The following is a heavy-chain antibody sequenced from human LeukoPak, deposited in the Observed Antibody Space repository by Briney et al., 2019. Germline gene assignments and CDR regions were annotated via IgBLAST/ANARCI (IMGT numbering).Heavy chain of an antibody. CDR3: ARDAFDDASES. CDR2: LRPDGRDK. J-gene: IGHJ5*02. Sequence: PGGSLRLSCAASGFTFSYYWMTWVRQAPGKGLEWVANLRPDGRDKYYADSVKGRFTISRDNAKNSLYLRMNGLRADDTAIYYCARDAFDDASESWGQGTLVTVSS. V-gene: IGHV3-7*01. D-gene: IGHD2-2*01. CDR1: GFTFSYYW.